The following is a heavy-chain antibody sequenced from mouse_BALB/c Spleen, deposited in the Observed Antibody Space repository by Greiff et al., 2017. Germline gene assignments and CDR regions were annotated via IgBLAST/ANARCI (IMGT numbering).Heavy chain of an antibody. J-gene: IGHJ3*01. CDR3: ARWGDYDDFAY. Sequence: QVHVKQSGPELVKPGASVRISCKASGYTFTSYYIHWVKQRPGQGLEWIGWIYPGNVNTKYNEKFKGKATLTADKSSSTAYMQLSSLTSEDSAVYFCARWGDYDDFAYWGQGTLVTVSA. CDR1: GYTFTSYY. D-gene: IGHD2-4*01. CDR2: IYPGNVNT. V-gene: IGHV1S56*01.